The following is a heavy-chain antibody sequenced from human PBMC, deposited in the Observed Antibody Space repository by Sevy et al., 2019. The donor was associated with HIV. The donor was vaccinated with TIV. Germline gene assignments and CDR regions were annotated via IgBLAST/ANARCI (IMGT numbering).Heavy chain of an antibody. Sequence: GGSLRLSCAASGFTFSDYYMSWIRQAPGKGLEWVSYISSSGSTIYYADSVKGRFTISRDNAKNSLYLQMNSLRAEDTAVYYCARNLLIEARSPYYYYGMDVWGQGTTVTVSS. D-gene: IGHD2-8*01. V-gene: IGHV3-11*01. CDR1: GFTFSDYY. J-gene: IGHJ6*02. CDR2: ISSSGSTI. CDR3: ARNLLIEARSPYYYYGMDV.